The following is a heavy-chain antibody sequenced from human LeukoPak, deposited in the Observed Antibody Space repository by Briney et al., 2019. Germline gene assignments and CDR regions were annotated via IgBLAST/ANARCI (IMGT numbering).Heavy chain of an antibody. J-gene: IGHJ3*02. CDR2: MNPNSGNT. CDR1: GYTFTSYD. Sequence: ASVKVSCKASGYTFTSYDINWVRQATGQGLEWMGWMNPNSGNTGYAQKFQGRVTMTRNTFISTAYMELSSLRSEDTAVYYCARGKFTISDYDAFDIWGQGTMVTVSS. V-gene: IGHV1-8*01. CDR3: ARGKFTISDYDAFDI. D-gene: IGHD3-9*01.